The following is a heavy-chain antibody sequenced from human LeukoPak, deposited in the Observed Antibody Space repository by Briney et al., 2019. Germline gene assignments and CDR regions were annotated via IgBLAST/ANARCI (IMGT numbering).Heavy chain of an antibody. V-gene: IGHV1-2*02. CDR3: ARQAAAGSNDAFDI. CDR2: INPNSGGT. D-gene: IGHD6-13*01. Sequence: ASVKVSCKASGYTFTGYYMHWVRQAPGQGLEWMGWINPNSGGTNYAQKFQGRVTMTRDTSISTAYMELSRLRSDDMAVYYCARQAAAGSNDAFDIWGQGTMVTVSS. CDR1: GYTFTGYY. J-gene: IGHJ3*02.